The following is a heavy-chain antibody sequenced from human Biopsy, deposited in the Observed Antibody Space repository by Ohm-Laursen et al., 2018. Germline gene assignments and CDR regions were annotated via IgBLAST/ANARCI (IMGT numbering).Heavy chain of an antibody. CDR1: GVSINVDGYY. CDR2: IYHSGTT. J-gene: IGHJ4*02. D-gene: IGHD1-26*01. V-gene: IGHV4-31*03. Sequence: SETLSLTCTVSGVSINVDGYYWAWIRQLPGKGLDWIGYIYHSGTTYYNPSLKSRLTMSVDTSKNEFSLRLRSVTAADTAVYFCATFRASWDTTQGGDYWGQGTLVTVSS. CDR3: ATFRASWDTTQGGDY.